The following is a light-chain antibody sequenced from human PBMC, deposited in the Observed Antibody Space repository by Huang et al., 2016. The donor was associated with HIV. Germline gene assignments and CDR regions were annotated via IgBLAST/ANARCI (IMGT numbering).Light chain of an antibody. V-gene: IGKV1D-8*01. Sequence: VIWLTQSPSLISASTGDRVTISCRMSQDISRFLALYQQKPGKAPERIMFAASALQSGVPSRFNGSGSGTYFTLTINCLQSEDFATYYCQQYYDFPLTFGGGTKVESK. CDR1: QDISRF. J-gene: IGKJ4*01. CDR3: QQYYDFPLT. CDR2: AAS.